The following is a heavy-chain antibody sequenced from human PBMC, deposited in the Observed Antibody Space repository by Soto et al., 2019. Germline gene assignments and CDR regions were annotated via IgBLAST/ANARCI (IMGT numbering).Heavy chain of an antibody. J-gene: IGHJ2*01. V-gene: IGHV4-39*01. CDR2: IYYSGST. CDR1: GGSISSSSYY. Sequence: QLQLQESGPGLVKPSETLSLTCTVSGGSISSSSYYWGWIRQPPGKGLEWIGSIYYSGSTYYNPSLKSRVTISVDTSKNQFSLKLSSATAADTAVYYCARLSLSYWYFDLWGRGTLVTVSS. CDR3: ARLSLSYWYFDL.